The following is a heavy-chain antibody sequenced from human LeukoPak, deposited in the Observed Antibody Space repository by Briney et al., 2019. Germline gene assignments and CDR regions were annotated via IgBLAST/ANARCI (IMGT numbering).Heavy chain of an antibody. V-gene: IGHV4-4*07. CDR2: IYTSGST. CDR1: GGSISNYY. D-gene: IGHD3-3*01. J-gene: IGHJ6*03. CDR3: ARGNDFGMYYYYMDV. Sequence: SETLSLTCTVSGGSISNYYWSWIRQPAGKGLEWIGRIYTSGSTNYNPSLKSRVTISVDTSKNQSSLKLSSVTAADTAVYYCARGNDFGMYYYYMDVWGRGTTVTVSS.